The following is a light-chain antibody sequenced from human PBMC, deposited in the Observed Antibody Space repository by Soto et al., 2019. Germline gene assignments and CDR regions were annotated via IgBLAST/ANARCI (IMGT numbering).Light chain of an antibody. CDR1: SSDVGGSTY. J-gene: IGLJ1*01. V-gene: IGLV2-14*01. CDR3: SSYTSSSTPYV. Sequence: HCELAQPATESGSPWQAVTISSTGTSSDVGGSTYVSWYQQHPGRAPQLMIYEVNNRPSGVSDRFSGSKSGNTASLTISGLQAEAEADYYCSSYTSSSTPYVFGTGTKVTV. CDR2: EVN.